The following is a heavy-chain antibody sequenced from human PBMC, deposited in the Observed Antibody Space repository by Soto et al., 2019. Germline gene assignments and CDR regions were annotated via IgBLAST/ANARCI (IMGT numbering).Heavy chain of an antibody. CDR3: TRRFSDGWYSDY. V-gene: IGHV3-33*01. J-gene: IGHJ4*02. Sequence: QVQLVESGGGVVQPGRSLRLSCAASGFIFSGYGMHWVRQAPGKGLEWVAVIWYDGSNENYADSVKGRFTSSRGNSKNTLYLQMNSLRAEDTAVYYCTRRFSDGWYSDYWGQGTLVTVSS. D-gene: IGHD6-19*01. CDR1: GFIFSGYG. CDR2: IWYDGSNE.